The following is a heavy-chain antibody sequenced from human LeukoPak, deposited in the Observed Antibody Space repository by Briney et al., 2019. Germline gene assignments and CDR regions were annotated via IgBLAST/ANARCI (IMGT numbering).Heavy chain of an antibody. D-gene: IGHD4-23*01. CDR2: IYHSGST. Sequence: NPSETLSLTCAVYGGSFSGYYWSWIRQPPGKGLEWIGEIYHSGSTNYNPSLKSRVTISVDKSKNQFSLKLSSVTAADTAVYYCAREFLVGGSYAFDIWGQGTMVTVSS. V-gene: IGHV4-34*01. CDR1: GGSFSGYY. J-gene: IGHJ3*02. CDR3: AREFLVGGSYAFDI.